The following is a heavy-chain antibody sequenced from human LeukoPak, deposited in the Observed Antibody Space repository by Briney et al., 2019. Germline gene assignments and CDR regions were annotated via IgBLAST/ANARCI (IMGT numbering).Heavy chain of an antibody. Sequence: GGSLRLSCAASGFTFSSYAMNWVRQAPGKGLEWVSVISGTGGRTYYADSVKGRFTISRDNAENSLYLQMNSLRAEDTAVYYCARDNGDYWGQGTLVTVSS. CDR2: ISGTGGRT. V-gene: IGHV3-23*01. J-gene: IGHJ4*02. CDR1: GFTFSSYA. CDR3: ARDNGDY.